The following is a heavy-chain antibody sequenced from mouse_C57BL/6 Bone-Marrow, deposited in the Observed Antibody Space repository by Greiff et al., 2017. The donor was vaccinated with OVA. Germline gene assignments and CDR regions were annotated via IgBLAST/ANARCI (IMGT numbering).Heavy chain of an antibody. CDR2: IWTGGGT. CDR3: ARDTTVVEGYAMDY. J-gene: IGHJ4*01. D-gene: IGHD1-1*01. CDR1: GFSLTSYA. Sequence: QVQLKESGPGLVAPSQSLSITCTVSGFSLTSYAISWVRQPPGKGLEWLGVIWTGGGTNYNSALKSRLSISKDNSKSQVFLKLNSLQTDDTARYYCARDTTVVEGYAMDYWGQGTSVTVSS. V-gene: IGHV2-9-1*01.